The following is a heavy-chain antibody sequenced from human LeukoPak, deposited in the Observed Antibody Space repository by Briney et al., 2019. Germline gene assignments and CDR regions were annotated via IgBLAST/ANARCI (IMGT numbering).Heavy chain of an antibody. CDR3: ARGFHSFDI. Sequence: WGSLRLSCAASGFIFSDRYMDWVRQAPGKGLEWVARSRNKANSYSTVYAASVQGRFTISRDESKNSLYLQMNSLITEDTAVYFCARGFHSFDIWGQGTMVTVSS. CDR2: SRNKANSYST. V-gene: IGHV3-72*01. J-gene: IGHJ3*02. CDR1: GFIFSDRY.